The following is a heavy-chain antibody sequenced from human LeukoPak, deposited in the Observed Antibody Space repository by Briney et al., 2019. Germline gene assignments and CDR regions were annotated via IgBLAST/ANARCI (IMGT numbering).Heavy chain of an antibody. D-gene: IGHD6-19*01. Sequence: PSETLSLTCTVSGGSISSSSYYWGWIRQPPGKGLEWIGSIYYSGSTYYNPSLKSRVTISVDTSKNQFSLKLSSVTAADTAVYYCARHLVVDTYSSGWYPSDYWGQGTLVTVSS. V-gene: IGHV4-39*01. CDR3: ARHLVVDTYSSGWYPSDY. CDR2: IYYSGST. CDR1: GGSISSSSYY. J-gene: IGHJ4*02.